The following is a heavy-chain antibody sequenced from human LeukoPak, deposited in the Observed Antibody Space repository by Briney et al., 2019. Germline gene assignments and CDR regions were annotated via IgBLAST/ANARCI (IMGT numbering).Heavy chain of an antibody. CDR2: INPNSGGT. Sequence: ASVKVSCKASGYTFTGYYMHWVRQAPGQGLEWMGWINPNSGGTNYAQKFQGWVTMTRDTSISTAYMELSSLRSEDTAVYYCARDGGDGYETVFDYWGQGTLVTVSS. J-gene: IGHJ4*02. D-gene: IGHD5-24*01. CDR3: ARDGGDGYETVFDY. CDR1: GYTFTGYY. V-gene: IGHV1-2*04.